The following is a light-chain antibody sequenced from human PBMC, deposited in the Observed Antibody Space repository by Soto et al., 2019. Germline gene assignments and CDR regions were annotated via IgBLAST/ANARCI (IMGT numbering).Light chain of an antibody. Sequence: EIVMTPSPATLSVSPVERATLSCRASQSVSSNLAWYQQKPGQAPRLLIYGASTRATGIPARFSGSGSGTDFTLTISSLQPEDFATYYCQQSYSTPITFGQGTRLEIK. CDR2: GAS. CDR3: QQSYSTPIT. J-gene: IGKJ5*01. V-gene: IGKV3-15*01. CDR1: QSVSSN.